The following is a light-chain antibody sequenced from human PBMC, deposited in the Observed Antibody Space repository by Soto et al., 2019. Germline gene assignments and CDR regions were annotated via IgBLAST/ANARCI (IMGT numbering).Light chain of an antibody. CDR2: GAS. CDR1: QSVSSSY. V-gene: IGKV3-20*01. Sequence: EIVLTQSPGTLSLSPRERATLSCRASQSVSSSYLAWYQQKPGQAPWLLIYGASSRATGIPDRFSGSGSGTDFTLTISRLEPEDFAVYYCQQYGTSPRTFGQGTKVDIK. CDR3: QQYGTSPRT. J-gene: IGKJ1*01.